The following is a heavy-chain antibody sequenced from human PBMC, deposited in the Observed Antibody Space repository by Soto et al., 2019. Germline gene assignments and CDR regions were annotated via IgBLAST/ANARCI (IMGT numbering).Heavy chain of an antibody. CDR1: GFTFSSYA. V-gene: IGHV3-23*01. CDR3: ERSVIRFDY. CDR2: ISGGAFA. J-gene: IGHJ4*02. D-gene: IGHD2-21*01. Sequence: EVQLLESGGGLVQPGGSLRLSCAASGFTFSSYAMTWVRQAPGKGLEWVSAISGGAFAYYADSVKGRFTISRDNSNNTVFLQMSSLSVEDTAVYYCERSVIRFDYWGQGTLVTVSS.